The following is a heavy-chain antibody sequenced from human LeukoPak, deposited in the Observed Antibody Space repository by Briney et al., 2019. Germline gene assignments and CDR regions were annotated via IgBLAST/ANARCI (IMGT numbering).Heavy chain of an antibody. CDR2: IDLSGSTL. D-gene: IGHD3-3*01. V-gene: IGHV3-48*04. J-gene: IGHJ4*02. CDR1: GFTFSSYT. CDR3: ARCLVSGYPFFDY. Sequence: GGSLRLSCAASGFTFSSYTMNWVRQDPGKGLEWVSYIDLSGSTLYYVDSVKGRFTISRDNAKNSLYLQMNSLRAEDTALYYCARCLVSGYPFFDYWGQGTLVTVSS.